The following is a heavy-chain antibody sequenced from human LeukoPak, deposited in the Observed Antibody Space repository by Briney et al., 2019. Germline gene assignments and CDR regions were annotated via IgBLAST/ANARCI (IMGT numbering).Heavy chain of an antibody. D-gene: IGHD1-26*01. V-gene: IGHV1-18*01. CDR1: GYTFTSYG. J-gene: IGHJ4*02. CDR2: ISAYNGNT. Sequence: ASVKVSCKASGYTFTSYGISWVRQAPGQGLEWMGWISAYNGNTNYAQKLQGRVTMTTDTSTSTAYMELRSLRSDDTAVYYCARDRESGSHYPKPCDYWGQGTLVTVSS. CDR3: ARDRESGSHYPKPCDY.